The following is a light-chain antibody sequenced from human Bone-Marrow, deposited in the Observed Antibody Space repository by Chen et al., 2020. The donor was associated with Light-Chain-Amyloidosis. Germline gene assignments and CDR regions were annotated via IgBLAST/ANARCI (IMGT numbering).Light chain of an antibody. CDR3: QSYQGSSQGV. CDR2: EDD. Sequence: FMLTQPHSVSESPGKTVIISCTRSSGSIATNSVQWYQQRPCSSPTTVTYEDDQRPSGVPDRYSGSIDRSSNSASLTISGLKTEDEADYYCQSYQGSSQGVFGGGTKLTVL. V-gene: IGLV6-57*01. CDR1: SGSIATNS. J-gene: IGLJ3*02.